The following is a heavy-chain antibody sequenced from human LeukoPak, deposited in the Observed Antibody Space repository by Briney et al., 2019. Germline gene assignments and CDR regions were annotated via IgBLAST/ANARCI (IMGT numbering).Heavy chain of an antibody. V-gene: IGHV3-48*03. J-gene: IGHJ4*02. CDR1: GFTFSHYE. CDR2: ISSSGSTR. Sequence: GGSLRLSCTTSGFTFSHYEMNWGPQAPGKGLEWVSYISSSGSTRYYADSAKGRFTISRDNAKNSLHLQMNSLRAEDTAVYYCARDPFRDYDSSGYFDFWGQGTPVTVSS. D-gene: IGHD3-22*01. CDR3: ARDPFRDYDSSGYFDF.